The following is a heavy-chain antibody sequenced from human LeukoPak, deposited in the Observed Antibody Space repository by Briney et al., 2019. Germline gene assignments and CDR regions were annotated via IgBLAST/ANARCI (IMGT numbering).Heavy chain of an antibody. CDR3: AKDHVNAGRLDY. CDR1: GFTFSSYE. V-gene: IGHV3-23*01. J-gene: IGHJ4*02. Sequence: GGSLRLSCAASGFTFSSYEMNWVRQAPGKVLEWVSLITGTSGRTYYAASVKGRFTISRDNSKNTVYLQMNSLRAEDTALYYCAKDHVNAGRLDYWGQGTPVTVSS. CDR2: ITGTSGRT. D-gene: IGHD6-13*01.